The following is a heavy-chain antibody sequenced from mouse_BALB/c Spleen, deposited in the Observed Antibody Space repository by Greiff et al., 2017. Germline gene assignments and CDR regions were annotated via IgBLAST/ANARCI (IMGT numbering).Heavy chain of an antibody. J-gene: IGHJ2*01. Sequence: VQLQQPGAELVKPGASVKLSCKASGYTFTSYWMHWLKQRPGRGLEWIGRIDPNSGGTKYNEKFKSKATLTVDKPSSTAYMQLSSLTSEDSAVYNCTRGRPYYGSKGDYFDYWGQGTTLTVAS. CDR3: TRGRPYYGSKGDYFDY. D-gene: IGHD1-1*01. CDR1: GYTFTSYW. CDR2: IDPNSGGT. V-gene: IGHV1S36*01.